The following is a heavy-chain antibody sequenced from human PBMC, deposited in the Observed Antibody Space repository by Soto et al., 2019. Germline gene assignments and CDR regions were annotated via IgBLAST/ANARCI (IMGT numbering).Heavy chain of an antibody. CDR3: AKGRGDSETTRFDP. CDR2: INPNSGGT. CDR1: GYTFTGYY. Sequence: GASVKVSCKASGYTFTGYYMHWVRQAPGQGLEWMGWINPNSGGTNYAQKFQGWVTMTRDTSISTAYMELSRLRSDDTAVYYCAKGRGDSETTRFDPGGQGTRVTVSS. V-gene: IGHV1-2*04. J-gene: IGHJ5*02. D-gene: IGHD1-7*01.